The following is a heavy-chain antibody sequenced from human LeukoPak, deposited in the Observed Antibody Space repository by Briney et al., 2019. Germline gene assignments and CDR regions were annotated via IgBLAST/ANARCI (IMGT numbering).Heavy chain of an antibody. V-gene: IGHV3-23*01. Sequence: GSLRLSCAASGFTFSSYAMNWVRQAPGEGLEWVSAICSNDNNTYYANSVKGRFTISRDNSKNTLSLQLNSLRAEDTAVYYCAKGTSSSCYSAPNYWGQGTLVTVSS. CDR3: AKGTSSSCYSAPNY. J-gene: IGHJ4*02. CDR2: ICSNDNNT. CDR1: GFTFSSYA. D-gene: IGHD2-15*01.